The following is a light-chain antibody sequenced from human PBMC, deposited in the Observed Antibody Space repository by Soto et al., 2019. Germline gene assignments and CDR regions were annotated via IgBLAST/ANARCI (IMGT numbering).Light chain of an antibody. CDR3: SSFGGSNNHL. J-gene: IGLJ1*01. Sequence: QSALTQPPSTSGSPGQSVAISCTGTTTDVGAYDCVSWYQQHPGKAPKLTIYDVNKRPSGVPDRFSGSKSGNTASLTVSGLQAEDEADYYCSSFGGSNNHLFGTGTKLTVL. V-gene: IGLV2-8*01. CDR1: TTDVGAYDC. CDR2: DVN.